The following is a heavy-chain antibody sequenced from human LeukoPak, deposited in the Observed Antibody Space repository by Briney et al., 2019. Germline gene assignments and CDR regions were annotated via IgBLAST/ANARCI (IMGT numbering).Heavy chain of an antibody. CDR1: GGSISGYY. V-gene: IGHV4-59*01. D-gene: IGHD6-19*01. J-gene: IGHJ4*02. CDR3: ARDGRAGSLFAY. Sequence: SETLSLTCTVSGGSISGYYWSWIRQPPGKGLEWVSYISYSGSTNYNPSLKSRVTISVDTSKNQFSLKLSSVTAADTAIYYCARDGRAGSLFAYWGQGTLVTVSS. CDR2: ISYSGST.